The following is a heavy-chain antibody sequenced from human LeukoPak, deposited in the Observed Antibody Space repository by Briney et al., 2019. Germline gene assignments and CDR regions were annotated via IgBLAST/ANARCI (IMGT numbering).Heavy chain of an antibody. J-gene: IGHJ4*02. CDR2: FDPEDGET. Sequence: ASVKVSCKVSGYTLTELSMHWVRQAPGKGLEWMGGFDPEDGETIYAQKFQGRVTMTEDTSTDTAYMELSSLRSEETALYYCATGLMPYYDILTGYFTSDYWGQGTVVTVSS. D-gene: IGHD3-9*01. V-gene: IGHV1-24*01. CDR1: GYTLTELS. CDR3: ATGLMPYYDILTGYFTSDY.